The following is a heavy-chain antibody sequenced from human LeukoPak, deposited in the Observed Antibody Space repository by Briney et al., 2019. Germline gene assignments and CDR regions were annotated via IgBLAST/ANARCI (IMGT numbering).Heavy chain of an antibody. V-gene: IGHV1-69*05. CDR3: ARGPRYDFWSGSGPADYYYYYMDV. CDR1: GGTFSSYA. CDR2: IIPIFGTA. Sequence: ASVKVSCKASGGTFSSYAISWVRQAPGQGLEWMGGIIPIFGTANYAQKFQGRVTITTDESTSTAYMELSSLRSEDTAVYYCARGPRYDFWSGSGPADYYYYYMDVWGKGTTVTVSS. J-gene: IGHJ6*03. D-gene: IGHD3-3*01.